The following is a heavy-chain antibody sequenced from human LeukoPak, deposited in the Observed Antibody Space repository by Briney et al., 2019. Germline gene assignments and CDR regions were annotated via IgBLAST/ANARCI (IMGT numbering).Heavy chain of an antibody. CDR3: VKSPGSGWPV. J-gene: IGHJ4*02. CDR2: IYSDGSRT. CDR1: GFTFSSYA. D-gene: IGHD6-19*01. Sequence: GGSLRLSCAASGFTFSSYAMHWVRQAPGKGLEYLSAIYSDGSRTYYADSVKGRFTISRDNSKNTLYFEMSSLRVEDTAVYYCVKSPGSGWPVWGQGTLLTVSS. V-gene: IGHV3-64D*06.